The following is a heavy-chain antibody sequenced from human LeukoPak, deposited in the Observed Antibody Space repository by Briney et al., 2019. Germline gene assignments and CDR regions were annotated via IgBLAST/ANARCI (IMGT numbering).Heavy chain of an antibody. CDR2: ISYDGSNK. V-gene: IGHV3-30*18. D-gene: IGHD3-22*01. Sequence: GGSLRLSCAASGFTFSSYGMHWARQAPGKGLEWVAVISYDGSNKYYADSVKGRFTISRDNSKNTLYLQMNSLRAEDTAVYYCAKGTPYYYDPQFDYWGQGTLVTVSS. CDR1: GFTFSSYG. J-gene: IGHJ4*02. CDR3: AKGTPYYYDPQFDY.